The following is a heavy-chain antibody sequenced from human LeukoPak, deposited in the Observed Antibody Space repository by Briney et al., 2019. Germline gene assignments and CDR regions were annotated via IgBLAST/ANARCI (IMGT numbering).Heavy chain of an antibody. CDR2: IYTSGST. CDR1: GGSISSSSYY. D-gene: IGHD2-15*01. Sequence: PSETLSLTCTVSGGSISSSSYYWSWIRQPAGKGLEWIGRIYTSGSTNYNPSLKSRVTMSVDTSKNQFSLKLSSVTAADTAVYYCARDDTLSSAGFDYWGQGTLVTVSS. J-gene: IGHJ4*02. V-gene: IGHV4-61*02. CDR3: ARDDTLSSAGFDY.